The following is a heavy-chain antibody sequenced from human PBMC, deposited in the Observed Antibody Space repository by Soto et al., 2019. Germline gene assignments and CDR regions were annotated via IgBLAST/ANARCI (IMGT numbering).Heavy chain of an antibody. CDR3: AKGYSSGWRGGYYFDY. CDR1: EFTFSSYS. CDR2: ISGSGGST. D-gene: IGHD6-19*01. V-gene: IGHV3-23*01. J-gene: IGHJ4*02. Sequence: VSPRLSCAASEFTFSSYSMSWVRQAPGKGLEWVSTISGSGGSTYYADSVKGRFTISRDNSKNTLYLQMNSLRAEDTAVYYCAKGYSSGWRGGYYFDYWGQGTLVTVSS.